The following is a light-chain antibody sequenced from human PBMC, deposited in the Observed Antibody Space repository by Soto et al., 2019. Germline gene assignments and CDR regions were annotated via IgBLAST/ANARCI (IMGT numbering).Light chain of an antibody. V-gene: IGLV1-36*01. Sequence: QSVLTQPPSVSEAPRQRVTISCSGSSSNIGNNAVNWYQQLPGKAPKLLIYYGDLLPSGVSDRFSGSKSGTSASLAISGLQSEDEADYYCAAWDDSLNAYVFGTGTKLTVL. CDR3: AAWDDSLNAYV. J-gene: IGLJ1*01. CDR2: YGD. CDR1: SSNIGNNA.